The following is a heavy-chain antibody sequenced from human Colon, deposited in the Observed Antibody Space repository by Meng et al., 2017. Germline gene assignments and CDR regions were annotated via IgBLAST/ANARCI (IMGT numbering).Heavy chain of an antibody. D-gene: IGHD2-21*02. CDR3: ARELLVTRSLDH. V-gene: IGHV4-4*07. J-gene: IGHJ4*02. Sequence: SETLSLTCTVSGGSIPGYYWSWLRQPAGQGLERMGRVYSNGNSNYNPSLQSRVTMSVDTTKNQLSLNLNSVTDAETAVDYCARELLVTRSLDHWGQGTLVTVSS. CDR2: VYSNGNS. CDR1: GGSIPGYY.